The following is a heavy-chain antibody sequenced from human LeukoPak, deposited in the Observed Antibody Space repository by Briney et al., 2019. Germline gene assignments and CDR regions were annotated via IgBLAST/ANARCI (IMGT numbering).Heavy chain of an antibody. D-gene: IGHD6-19*01. CDR1: GFTFSGSA. V-gene: IGHV3-73*01. Sequence: GGSLRLSCAASGFTFSGSAMHWVRQASGKGLEWVGRIRSKANSYATAYAASVKGRFTISRDDSKNTAYLQMNSLKTEDTAVYYCAKVGSTGWYLYYFDYWGQGTLVTVSS. J-gene: IGHJ4*02. CDR2: IRSKANSYAT. CDR3: AKVGSTGWYLYYFDY.